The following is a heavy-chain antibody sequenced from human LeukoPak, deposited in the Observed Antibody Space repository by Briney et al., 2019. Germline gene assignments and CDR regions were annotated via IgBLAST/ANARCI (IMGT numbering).Heavy chain of an antibody. CDR3: ASSPELGGVPEYFQH. CDR2: IYYSGST. V-gene: IGHV4-59*01. D-gene: IGHD3-10*01. Sequence: SETLSLTCTVSGGSISSYYWSWIRQPPGKGLEWIGYIYYSGSTNYNPSLKSRVTISVDTSKNQFSLKLSSVTAADTAVYYCASSPELGGVPEYFQHWGQGTLVTVSS. CDR1: GGSISSYY. J-gene: IGHJ1*01.